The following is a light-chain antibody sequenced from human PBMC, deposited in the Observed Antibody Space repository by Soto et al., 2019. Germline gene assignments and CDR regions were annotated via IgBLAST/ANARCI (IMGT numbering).Light chain of an antibody. CDR2: AAS. CDR3: QQLNSNPFP. CDR1: HAISSY. J-gene: IGKJ4*01. V-gene: IGKV1-9*01. Sequence: IRVTQYPTSLSASLGDRVTTACRASHAISSYLAWYQQKPGKAPKLLISAASTLQSGVPARFSGSGSGTDFTLTISGLQPEDFATYYCQQLNSNPFPFGRGTKVDIK.